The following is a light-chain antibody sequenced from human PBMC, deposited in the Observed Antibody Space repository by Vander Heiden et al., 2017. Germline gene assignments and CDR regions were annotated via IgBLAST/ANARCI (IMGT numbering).Light chain of an antibody. CDR1: QSISSW. CDR2: RAS. J-gene: IGKJ4*01. V-gene: IGKV1-5*03. CDR3: QQDNSYPLT. Sequence: DIQMTQSPSTLSASVGDRVTITCRASQSISSWLAWYQQKPGRAPKLLIYRASSLESGVPARFSGSGSGTEFTLTISSLQPDDFATYYCQQDNSYPLTFGGGTKVEIK.